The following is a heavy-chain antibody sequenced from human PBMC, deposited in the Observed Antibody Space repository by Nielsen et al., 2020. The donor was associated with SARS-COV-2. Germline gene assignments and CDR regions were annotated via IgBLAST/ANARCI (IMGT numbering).Heavy chain of an antibody. CDR3: ARESSGYDHYNYGMDV. D-gene: IGHD5-12*01. CDR1: GASISSGYY. Sequence: SETLSLTCTVSGASISSGYYWSWIRHHPGKGLEWIGYIYFSGRTCYNPSLKSRVTISVDTSKNQFSLSLRSVTAADTAVYYCARESSGYDHYNYGMDVWGQGTTVTVSS. J-gene: IGHJ6*02. V-gene: IGHV4-31*03. CDR2: IYFSGRT.